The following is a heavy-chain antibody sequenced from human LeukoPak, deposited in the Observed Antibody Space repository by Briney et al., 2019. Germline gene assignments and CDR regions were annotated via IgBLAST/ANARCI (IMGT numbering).Heavy chain of an antibody. Sequence: PSETLSLTCTVSGYSISSGYYWGWIRQPPGKGLEWIGSIYHSGSTYYNPSLKSRVTISVDTSKNQFSLKLSSVTAADTAVYYCARGQPAADYWGQGTLVTVSS. D-gene: IGHD2-2*01. V-gene: IGHV4-38-2*02. CDR3: ARGQPAADY. CDR1: GYSISSGYY. J-gene: IGHJ4*02. CDR2: IYHSGST.